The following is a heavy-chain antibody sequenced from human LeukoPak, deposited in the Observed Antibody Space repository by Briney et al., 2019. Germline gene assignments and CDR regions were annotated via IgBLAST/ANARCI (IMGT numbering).Heavy chain of an antibody. Sequence: ASVKVSCKASGYTFISFAISWVRQAPGQGLEWVGWISTFNGYTNSAPKLQGRVTMTTDTSTSTAYMELRNLRSDDTAVYYCARLRSMGASGHDASDTWGQGTMVTVSS. V-gene: IGHV1-18*01. CDR3: ARLRSMGASGHDASDT. CDR2: ISTFNGYT. CDR1: GYTFISFA. D-gene: IGHD1-26*01. J-gene: IGHJ3*02.